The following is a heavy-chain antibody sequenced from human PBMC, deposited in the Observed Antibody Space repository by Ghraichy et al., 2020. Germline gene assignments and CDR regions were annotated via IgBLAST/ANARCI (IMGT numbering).Heavy chain of an antibody. CDR2: IIPIFGTA. CDR3: ARDPASYDILTGYDYYGMDV. Sequence: SVKVSCKASGGTFSSYAISWVRQAPGQGLEWMGGIIPIFGTANYAQKFQGRVTITADESTSTAYMELSSLRSEDTAVYYCARDPASYDILTGYDYYGMDVWGQGTTVTVSS. V-gene: IGHV1-69*13. CDR1: GGTFSSYA. D-gene: IGHD3-9*01. J-gene: IGHJ6*02.